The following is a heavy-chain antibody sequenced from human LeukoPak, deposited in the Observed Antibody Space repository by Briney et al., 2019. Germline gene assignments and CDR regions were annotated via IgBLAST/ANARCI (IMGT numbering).Heavy chain of an antibody. J-gene: IGHJ4*02. CDR2: IYHSGST. CDR1: GGSISSSNW. Sequence: SGTLSLTCAVSGGSISSSNWWGWVRQPPGKGLEWLGEIYHSGSTNYNPSLKSRVTISVDKSKNQFSLKLSSVTAADTAVYYCARDLTIIAAAGTGGYYFDYWGQGTLVTVSS. D-gene: IGHD6-13*01. CDR3: ARDLTIIAAAGTGGYYFDY. V-gene: IGHV4-4*02.